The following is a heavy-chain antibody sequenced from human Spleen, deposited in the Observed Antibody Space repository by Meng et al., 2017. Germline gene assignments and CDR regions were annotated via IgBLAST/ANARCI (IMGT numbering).Heavy chain of an antibody. CDR3: ARHTRPWGDDTFDI. D-gene: IGHD7-27*01. CDR1: GGSISSSS. J-gene: IGHJ3*02. CDR2: IYNTDSS. Sequence: SKTLSPTCTVSGGSISSSSWSWIRQPPGKGLEWIASIYNTDSSNSNPSLKSRVTISVDTSKNQVSLKVRSVTAADTAVYYCARHTRPWGDDTFDIWGQGTMVTVSS. V-gene: IGHV4-59*01.